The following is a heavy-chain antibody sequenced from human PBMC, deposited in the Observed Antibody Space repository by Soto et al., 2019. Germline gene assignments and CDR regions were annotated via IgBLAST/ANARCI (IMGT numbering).Heavy chain of an antibody. CDR2: IDPSYFYP. V-gene: IGHV5-10-1*01. Sequence: GESLKISCKGSGYSFTSYWISWVRQMPGKGLEWMGRIDPSYFYPTSSPSFQGHVTISADKSISTAYLQWSSLKASDTAMYYCASSPRGYCSSTSCRELGNYYGMDVWGQGTTVTVSS. CDR1: GYSFTSYW. D-gene: IGHD2-2*01. CDR3: ASSPRGYCSSTSCRELGNYYGMDV. J-gene: IGHJ6*02.